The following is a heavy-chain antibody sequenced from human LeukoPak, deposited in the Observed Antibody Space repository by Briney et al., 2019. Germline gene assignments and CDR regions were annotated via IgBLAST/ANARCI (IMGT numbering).Heavy chain of an antibody. J-gene: IGHJ5*02. Sequence: SVRVSCKASGDTFSTYVITWVRQAPGQGLEWMGGIIPVLGTTNYAQKFHGRVTITTDESMSTAYMELSSLRSEDTAVYYCARCLGECQLVSWFDPWGQGTLVTVSS. CDR3: ARCLGECQLVSWFDP. D-gene: IGHD3-16*01. CDR1: GDTFSTYV. CDR2: IIPVLGTT. V-gene: IGHV1-69*05.